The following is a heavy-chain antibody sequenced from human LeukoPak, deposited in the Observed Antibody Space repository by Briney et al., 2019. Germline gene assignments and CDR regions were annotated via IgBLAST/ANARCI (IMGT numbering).Heavy chain of an antibody. D-gene: IGHD6-13*01. Sequence: SVKVSCKASGGTFSSYAISWVRQAPGQGLEWMGGINPIFGTANYAQKFQGRVTITADKSTSTAYMELSSLRSEDTAVYYCASRYSSSWYSRYMDVWGKGTTVTVSS. CDR3: ASRYSSSWYSRYMDV. J-gene: IGHJ6*03. CDR2: INPIFGTA. CDR1: GGTFSSYA. V-gene: IGHV1-69*06.